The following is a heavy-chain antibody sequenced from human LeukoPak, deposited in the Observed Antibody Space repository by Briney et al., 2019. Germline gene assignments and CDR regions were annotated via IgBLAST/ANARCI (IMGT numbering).Heavy chain of an antibody. V-gene: IGHV1-24*01. CDR3: ATVGLVCSSTSCYFDY. CDR1: GYTLTELS. Sequence: GASVKVSCKVSGYTLTELSMHWVRQAPGKGLEWMGGFDPEDGETIYAQKFQGRVTMTEDTPTDTAYMELSSLRSEDTAVYYCATVGLVCSSTSCYFDYWGQGTLVTVSS. D-gene: IGHD2-2*01. J-gene: IGHJ4*02. CDR2: FDPEDGET.